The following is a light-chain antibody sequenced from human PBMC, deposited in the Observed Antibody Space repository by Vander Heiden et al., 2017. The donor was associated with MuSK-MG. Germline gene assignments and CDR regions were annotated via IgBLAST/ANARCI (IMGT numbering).Light chain of an antibody. CDR2: TNS. CDR1: SSNSGAGYD. CDR3: QSYDSTGPGDVL. J-gene: IGLJ3*02. V-gene: IGLV1-40*01. Sequence: QSVLTQPPAVSGAPGERVIISCTRSSSNSGAGYDVHWYRQVPGTAAQLLIYTNSNRRSGAPHRVSASTSGTSASLAISGLQAEDEADYYCQSYDSTGPGDVLFGGGTKLTVL.